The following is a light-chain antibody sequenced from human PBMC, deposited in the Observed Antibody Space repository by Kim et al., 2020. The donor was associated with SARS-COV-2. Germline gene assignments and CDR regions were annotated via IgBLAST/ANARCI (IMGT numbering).Light chain of an antibody. CDR3: QQRRDWPLT. J-gene: IGKJ4*01. CDR2: DGS. V-gene: IGKV3-11*01. Sequence: LSTGERATLTSRASQRISNWLAWYQQKPGQAPRLLICDGSNRATGSPARFSGSGAGTDFTLTISSLEPEDFAVYYCQQRRDWPLTFGGGTKVDIK. CDR1: QRISNW.